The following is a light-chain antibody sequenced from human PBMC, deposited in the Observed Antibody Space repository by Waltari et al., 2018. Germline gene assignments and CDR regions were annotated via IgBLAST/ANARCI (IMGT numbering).Light chain of an antibody. V-gene: IGLV1-47*01. J-gene: IGLJ3*02. Sequence: QSVLTPPPSASGTPGQRVTIPCSGSSSNIGSNYVYWYQQLPGTAPKVLIYRNDQRPSGVPDRFSGSKSGTSASLAISGLRSEDEADYYCAAWDDSLSVGVFGGGTKLTVL. CDR2: RND. CDR3: AAWDDSLSVGV. CDR1: SSNIGSNY.